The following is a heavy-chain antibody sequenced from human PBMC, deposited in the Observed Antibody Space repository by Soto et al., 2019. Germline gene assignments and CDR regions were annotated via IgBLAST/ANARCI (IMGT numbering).Heavy chain of an antibody. CDR1: GFTFSSYG. CDR3: ANAGLELLPGDKYYYYYMDV. CDR2: ISYDGSNK. J-gene: IGHJ6*03. D-gene: IGHD1-26*01. Sequence: GGSLRLSCAASGFTFSSYGMHWVRQAPGKGLEWVAVISYDGSNKYYADSVKGRFTISRDNSKNTLYLQMNSLRAEDTAVYYCANAGLELLPGDKYYYYYMDVWGKGTTVTVSS. V-gene: IGHV3-30*18.